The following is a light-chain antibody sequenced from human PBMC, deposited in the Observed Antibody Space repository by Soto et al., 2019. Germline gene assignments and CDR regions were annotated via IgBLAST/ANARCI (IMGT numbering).Light chain of an antibody. Sequence: DTQMTQSPSALSASIGDRVTITCQASQDSSNCLNWYQQKPGKAPQLLIYDASNLETGVPLRFSGSGSGTDFSLTTSSLQPEDIATFDCQEYDSLPFTFGHGTYLEIK. J-gene: IGKJ2*01. CDR3: QEYDSLPFT. CDR1: QDSSNC. V-gene: IGKV1-33*01. CDR2: DAS.